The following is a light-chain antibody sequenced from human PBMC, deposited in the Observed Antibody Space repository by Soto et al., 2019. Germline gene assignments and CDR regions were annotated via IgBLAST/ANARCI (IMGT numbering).Light chain of an antibody. V-gene: IGKV3-20*01. CDR1: ENVRNNY. Sequence: EIVLTQSPGTLSLSQGERATLSCRASENVRNNYLAWYQQKPGQAPRLLISGASKRATGIPDRFSGSGSGTDFTLTINSLEPEDFAVYYCQQYSFMWTFGQGTKVDIK. CDR2: GAS. J-gene: IGKJ1*01. CDR3: QQYSFMWT.